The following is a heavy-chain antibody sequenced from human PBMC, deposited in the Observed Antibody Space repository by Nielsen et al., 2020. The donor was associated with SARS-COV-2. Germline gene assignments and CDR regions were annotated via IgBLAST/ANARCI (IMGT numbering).Heavy chain of an antibody. CDR3: AREVYYDFWSGYSGKYGMDV. J-gene: IGHJ6*02. Sequence: ASVKVSCKASGGTINVYTLTWVRQAPGQGLEWMGIINPSGGSTSYAQKFQGRVTMTRDTSTSTVYMELSSLRSEDTAVYYCAREVYYDFWSGYSGKYGMDVWGQGTTVTVSS. D-gene: IGHD3-3*01. CDR2: INPSGGST. V-gene: IGHV1-46*02. CDR1: GGTINVYT.